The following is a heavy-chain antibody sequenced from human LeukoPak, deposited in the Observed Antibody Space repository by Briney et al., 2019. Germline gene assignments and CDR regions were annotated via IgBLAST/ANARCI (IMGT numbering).Heavy chain of an antibody. D-gene: IGHD6-19*01. CDR1: GYTFTERG. CDR2: ISATSGKT. J-gene: IGHJ5*02. CDR3: GKGSSGWSRDP. V-gene: IGHV1-18*01. Sequence: ASVKVSCKASGYTFTERGISWMRHVPGQGLEWMGWISATSGKTYYAQTFQDRVTMTTDAYTSTAYMELRDLTADDTAVYYCGKGSSGWSRDPWGQGTLVTVSS.